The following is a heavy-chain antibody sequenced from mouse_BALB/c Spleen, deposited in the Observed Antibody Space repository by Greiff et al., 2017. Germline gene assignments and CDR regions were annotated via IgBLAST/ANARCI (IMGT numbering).Heavy chain of an antibody. J-gene: IGHJ4*01. D-gene: IGHD2-3*01. Sequence: GGSMKLSCVASGFTFSNYWMNWVRQSPEKGLEWVAEIRLKSNNYATHYAESVKGRFTISRDDSKSSVYLQMNNLRAEDTGIYYCTRGGWLPDYAMDYWGQGTSVTVSS. V-gene: IGHV6-6*02. CDR2: IRLKSNNYAT. CDR3: TRGGWLPDYAMDY. CDR1: GFTFSNYW.